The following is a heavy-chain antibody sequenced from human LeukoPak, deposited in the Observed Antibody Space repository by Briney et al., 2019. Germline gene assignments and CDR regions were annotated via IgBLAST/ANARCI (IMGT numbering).Heavy chain of an antibody. Sequence: ASAKVSCKVSGYTLTELSMHWVRQAPGKGLEWMGGFDPEDGETIYAQKFQGRVTMTEDTSTDTAYMELSSLRSEDTAVYYCATGDSGSYPGPYDYWGQGTLVTVSS. D-gene: IGHD1-26*01. J-gene: IGHJ4*02. CDR2: FDPEDGET. CDR1: GYTLTELS. V-gene: IGHV1-24*01. CDR3: ATGDSGSYPGPYDY.